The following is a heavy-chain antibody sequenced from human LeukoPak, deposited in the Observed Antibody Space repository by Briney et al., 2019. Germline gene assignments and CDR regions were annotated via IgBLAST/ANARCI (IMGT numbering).Heavy chain of an antibody. V-gene: IGHV1-69*05. J-gene: IGHJ5*02. CDR1: GGTFSSYA. Sequence: SVKVSCKASGGTFSSYAISWVRQAPGQGLEWMGRITPIFGTANYAQKFQGRVTITTDESTSTAYMELSSLRSEDTAVYYCARGIAVAKGWFDPWGQGTLVTVSS. D-gene: IGHD6-19*01. CDR2: ITPIFGTA. CDR3: ARGIAVAKGWFDP.